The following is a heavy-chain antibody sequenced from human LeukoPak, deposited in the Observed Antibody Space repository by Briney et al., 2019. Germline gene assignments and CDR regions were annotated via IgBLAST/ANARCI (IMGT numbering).Heavy chain of an antibody. CDR1: GFTFSSHG. J-gene: IGHJ1*01. Sequence: GGSLRLSCAASGFTFSSHGMNWVRQAPGRGLEWVSGSSSIGGRTYYADSVKGRFTVTRDNSRNTLHLQMNSLRVEDTGVYYCAKDDAWGRFYHWGQGTLVTVSS. V-gene: IGHV3-23*01. D-gene: IGHD3-16*01. CDR3: AKDDAWGRFYH. CDR2: SSSIGGRT.